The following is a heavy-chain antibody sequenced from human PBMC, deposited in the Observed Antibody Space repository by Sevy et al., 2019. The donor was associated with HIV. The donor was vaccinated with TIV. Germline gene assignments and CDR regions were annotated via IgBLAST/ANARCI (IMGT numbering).Heavy chain of an antibody. CDR2: ISGSGSTI. CDR3: AREKRQDYYYYGMDV. D-gene: IGHD1-1*01. J-gene: IGHJ6*02. CDR1: GFTSSDYY. Sequence: GSLRLSCVGFGFTSSDYYMSWIRQAPGKGLEWVSYISGSGSTIDYADSVKGRFTISRDNAKNSLYLKMNSLRAEDTAVYYCAREKRQDYYYYGMDVWGQRTTVTVSS. V-gene: IGHV3-11*01.